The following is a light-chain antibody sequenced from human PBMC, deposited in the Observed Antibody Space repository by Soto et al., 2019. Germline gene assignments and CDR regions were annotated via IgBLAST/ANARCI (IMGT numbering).Light chain of an antibody. CDR2: KAS. CDR1: HNIERW. Sequence: IQMTQSPSTLSASVCDRVTITCRASHNIERWMAWYQQKPGKAPKLLIYKASTLKSGVPSRFSGSGSGTDFTLTISRLEPGDFAVYYCQHYGNSPQTFGQGTKVDIK. J-gene: IGKJ1*01. CDR3: QHYGNSPQT. V-gene: IGKV1-5*03.